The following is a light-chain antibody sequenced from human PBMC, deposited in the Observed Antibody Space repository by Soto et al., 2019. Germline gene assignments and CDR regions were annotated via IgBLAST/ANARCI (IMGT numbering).Light chain of an antibody. Sequence: QSVLTQPASLSGSPGQSITISCTGTSSDIGAYDYVSWFQQHPGKAPKLMISEVNNRPSGVSNRFSGSKSGNTAYLTVSGLLPEDEADYYCASYAGGNQVFGTGTKVTVL. V-gene: IGLV2-14*01. CDR1: SSDIGAYDY. CDR3: ASYAGGNQV. CDR2: EVN. J-gene: IGLJ1*01.